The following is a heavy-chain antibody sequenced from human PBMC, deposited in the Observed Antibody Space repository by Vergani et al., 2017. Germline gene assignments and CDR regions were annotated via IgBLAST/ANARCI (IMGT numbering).Heavy chain of an antibody. D-gene: IGHD5-12*01. Sequence: EVQLVEFGGVVVQPGGSLRLSCAASGFSFDEYSMHWVRQVPGKGLEWVSLISWDGGSSYYADSVKGRFTISRDNRKNSLYLQMNSLRAEDTAVYYCARGGYSGDFDYWGQGTLVTVSS. CDR2: ISWDGGSS. V-gene: IGHV3-43D*04. CDR3: ARGGYSGDFDY. J-gene: IGHJ4*02. CDR1: GFSFDEYS.